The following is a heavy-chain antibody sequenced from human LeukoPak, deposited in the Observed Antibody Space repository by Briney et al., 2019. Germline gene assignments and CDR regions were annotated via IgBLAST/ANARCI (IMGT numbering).Heavy chain of an antibody. CDR1: GYTFTSYG. CDR3: ARDRVGVGGNGYEN. Sequence: ASVKVSCKASGYTFTSYGISWVRQATGQGLEWMGWMNPKSGNTGYVQKFQGRVIMTRDTSISTAYMELSSLTSEDTAVYFCARDRVGVGGNGYENWGQGTLVTVSS. V-gene: IGHV1-8*02. D-gene: IGHD5-24*01. CDR2: MNPKSGNT. J-gene: IGHJ4*02.